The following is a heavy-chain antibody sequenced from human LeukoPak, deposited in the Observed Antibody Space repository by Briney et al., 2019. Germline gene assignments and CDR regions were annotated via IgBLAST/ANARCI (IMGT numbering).Heavy chain of an antibody. J-gene: IGHJ4*02. CDR1: GFTFGSSW. CDR3: VRGEAITMIVVVITINY. CDR2: IMCDGSEK. V-gene: IGHV3-52*01. Sequence: GGSLRLSCAASGFTFGSSWMHWVCQAPEKGLEWVADIMCDGSEKYYVDSVKGRLTISRDNAKNSLYLQVNSLRAEDMTVYYCVRGEAITMIVVVITINYWGQGTLVTVSS. D-gene: IGHD3-22*01.